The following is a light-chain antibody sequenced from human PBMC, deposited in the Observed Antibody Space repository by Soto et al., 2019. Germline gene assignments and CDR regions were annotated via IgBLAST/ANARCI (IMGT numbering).Light chain of an antibody. CDR3: SSYTSSSTPYV. CDR2: EVT. V-gene: IGLV2-14*01. Sequence: QPVLTQPASVSGSPGQSITISCTGTSSDVGGYNYVSWYQQHPGKAPKLIIYEVTNRPSGVSNRFSGSKSGNTASLTISGLQAEDEADYYCSSYTSSSTPYVFGTGTKVTVL. CDR1: SSDVGGYNY. J-gene: IGLJ1*01.